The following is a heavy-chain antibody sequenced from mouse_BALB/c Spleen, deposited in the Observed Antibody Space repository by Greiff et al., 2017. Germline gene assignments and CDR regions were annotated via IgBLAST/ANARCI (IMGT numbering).Heavy chain of an antibody. CDR1: GYTFTSYW. Sequence: QVQLQQSGAELAKPGASVKMSCKASGYTFTSYWMHWVKQRPGQGLEWIGYINPSTGYTEYNQKFKDKATLTADKSSSTAYMQLSSLTSEDSAVYYCARGGSYHYAMDDWGQGTSVTVSS. D-gene: IGHD1-1*01. V-gene: IGHV1-7*01. CDR3: ARGGSYHYAMDD. CDR2: INPSTGYT. J-gene: IGHJ4*01.